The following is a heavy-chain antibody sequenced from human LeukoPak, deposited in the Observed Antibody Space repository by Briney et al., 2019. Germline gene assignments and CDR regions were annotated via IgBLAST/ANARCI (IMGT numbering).Heavy chain of an antibody. CDR1: GGSISSANYY. CDR3: ARSRYSSPIIAAAGTYFQH. CDR2: INHSGST. V-gene: IGHV4-61*10. J-gene: IGHJ1*01. Sequence: SETLSLTCTVSGGSISSANYYWSWIRQPAGKGLEWIGEINHSGSTNYNPSLKSRVTISVDTSKNQFSLKLSSVTAADTAVYYCARSRYSSPIIAAAGTYFQHWGQGTLVTVSS. D-gene: IGHD6-13*01.